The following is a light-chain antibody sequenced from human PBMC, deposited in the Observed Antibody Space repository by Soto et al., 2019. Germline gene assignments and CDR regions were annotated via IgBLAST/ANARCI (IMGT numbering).Light chain of an antibody. CDR2: DVS. V-gene: IGLV2-14*01. J-gene: IGLJ1*01. CDR3: NSYTSSSTLLYV. CDR1: SSDVGGYNY. Sequence: QSALTQPASVSGSPGQSITISCTGTSSDVGGYNYVSWYQHHPGKAPKLMIYDVSNRPSGVSNRFSGSKSDNTASLTISGLQAEDEADYYCNSYTSSSTLLYVFGNGTKVTVL.